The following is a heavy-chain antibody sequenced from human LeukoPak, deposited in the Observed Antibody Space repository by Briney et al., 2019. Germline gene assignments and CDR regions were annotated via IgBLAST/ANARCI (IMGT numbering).Heavy chain of an antibody. D-gene: IGHD5-18*01. CDR2: INHSGST. Sequence: SETLSLTCAVYGGSFSGYYWSWIRQPPGKGLEWIGEINHSGSTIYNPSLKSRVTISVDTSKNQFSLKLSSVTAADTAVYYCARGAAGYSYGWGQGTLVTVSS. V-gene: IGHV4-34*01. CDR1: GGSFSGYY. CDR3: ARGAAGYSYG. J-gene: IGHJ4*02.